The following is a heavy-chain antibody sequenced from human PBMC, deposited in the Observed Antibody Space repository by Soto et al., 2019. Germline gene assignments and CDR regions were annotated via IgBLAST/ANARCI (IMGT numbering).Heavy chain of an antibody. CDR1: GFTFSSYG. V-gene: IGHV3-30*18. J-gene: IGHJ4*02. Sequence: QVHLVESGGGVVQPGRSLRLSCTASGFTFSSYGMSWVRQAPGKGLEWMTIISYDGSLKYYADSVKGRFTVSGDNSKNTLYLQMNSLRADDTAVYYCAKEIKPVSSPWDFDYWGQGTLVTVSS. CDR3: AKEIKPVSSPWDFDY. CDR2: ISYDGSLK. D-gene: IGHD1-26*01.